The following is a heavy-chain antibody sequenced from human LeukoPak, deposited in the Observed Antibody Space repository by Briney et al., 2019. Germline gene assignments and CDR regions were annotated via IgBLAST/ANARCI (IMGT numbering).Heavy chain of an antibody. J-gene: IGHJ4*02. CDR3: ARAGQFGVYSGSYYYFDY. Sequence: GGSLRLPCAASGFTFDNYGMSWVRQAPGKGLEWVSGINWNGGSTGYADSVKGRFTISRDNAKNSLYLQMNSLRAEDTALYYCARAGQFGVYSGSYYYFDYWGQGTLVTVSS. V-gene: IGHV3-20*04. CDR1: GFTFDNYG. D-gene: IGHD1-26*01. CDR2: INWNGGST.